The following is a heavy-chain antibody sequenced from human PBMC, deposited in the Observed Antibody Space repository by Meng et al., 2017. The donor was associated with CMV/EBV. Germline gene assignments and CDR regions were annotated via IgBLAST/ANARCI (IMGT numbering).Heavy chain of an antibody. CDR3: TTVSIVVVPAAIGAEYFQH. J-gene: IGHJ1*01. D-gene: IGHD2-2*01. Sequence: GESLKISCAASGFTFSNAWRSWVRQAPGKGLEWVGRIKSKTDGGTTDYAAPVKGRYTISRDDSKNTLYLQMNSLKTEDTAVYYCTTVSIVVVPAAIGAEYFQHWGQGTLVTVSS. V-gene: IGHV3-15*01. CDR1: GFTFSNAW. CDR2: IKSKTDGGTT.